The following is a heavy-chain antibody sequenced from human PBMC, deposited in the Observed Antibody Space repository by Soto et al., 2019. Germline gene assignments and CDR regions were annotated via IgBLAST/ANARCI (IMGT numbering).Heavy chain of an antibody. CDR2: ISGSGGST. V-gene: IGHV3-23*01. D-gene: IGHD2-15*01. CDR1: GFTFSSYA. Sequence: GGSLRLSCAASGFTFSSYAMSWVRQAPGKGLEWVSAISGSGGSTYYADSVKGRFTISRDNSKNTLYLQMNSLRAEDTAVYYCAKDPDIVVVVAADRVAFDIWGQGTMVTVSS. CDR3: AKDPDIVVVVAADRVAFDI. J-gene: IGHJ3*02.